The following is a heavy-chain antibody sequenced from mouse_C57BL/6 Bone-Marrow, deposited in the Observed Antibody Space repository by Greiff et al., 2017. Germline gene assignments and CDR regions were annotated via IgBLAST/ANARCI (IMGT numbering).Heavy chain of an antibody. Sequence: VQLQQSGAELARPGASVKLSCKASGYTFTSYGISWVKQRTGQGLEWIGEIYPRSGNTYYNEKFKGKATLTADKSSITAYMELRSLTSEDSAVYFCARIYYGVLNYFDYWGQGTTLTVSS. J-gene: IGHJ2*01. CDR2: IYPRSGNT. D-gene: IGHD2-1*01. V-gene: IGHV1-81*01. CDR1: GYTFTSYG. CDR3: ARIYYGVLNYFDY.